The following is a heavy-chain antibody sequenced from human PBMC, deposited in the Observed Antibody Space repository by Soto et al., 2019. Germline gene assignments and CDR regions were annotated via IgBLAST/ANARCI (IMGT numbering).Heavy chain of an antibody. CDR3: AKNLPRTGSFDY. Sequence: KAXXTLSLPCSLSGASITSTTYFWAWIRQPPGKGLEWVCSIYYSGKTHYNPSLNIRATISVDRSRNQFSLQVRSVTASDTAVYYCAKNLPRTGSFDYWGPGTVVTVSS. D-gene: IGHD2-15*01. J-gene: IGHJ4*02. CDR1: GASITSTTYF. CDR2: IYYSGKT. V-gene: IGHV4-39*01.